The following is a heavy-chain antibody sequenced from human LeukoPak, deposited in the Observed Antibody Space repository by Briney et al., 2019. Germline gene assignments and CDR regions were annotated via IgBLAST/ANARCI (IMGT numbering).Heavy chain of an antibody. Sequence: VASVKVSCKASGYTFTGYYMHWVRQAPGQGLEWMGWINPNSGGTNYAQKFQGRVTMTRDTSISTAYMELSRLRSDDTAVYYCARDATGNRNYCGGDCYSSYWGQGTLVTVSS. V-gene: IGHV1-2*02. J-gene: IGHJ4*02. CDR2: INPNSGGT. D-gene: IGHD2-21*02. CDR1: GYTFTGYY. CDR3: ARDATGNRNYCGGDCYSSY.